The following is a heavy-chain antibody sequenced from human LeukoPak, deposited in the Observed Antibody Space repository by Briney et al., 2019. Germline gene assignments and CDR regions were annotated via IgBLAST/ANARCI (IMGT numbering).Heavy chain of an antibody. Sequence: PGGSLRLSCAASGFTFSSYAMSWVRQAPGKGLEWVSAISGSGGSTYYADSVKGRFPISRDNSKNTLYLQMNSLRAEDTAVYYCAKDLGEDRYFDLWGRGTLVTVSS. CDR1: GFTFSSYA. V-gene: IGHV3-23*01. J-gene: IGHJ2*01. D-gene: IGHD4-17*01. CDR3: AKDLGEDRYFDL. CDR2: ISGSGGST.